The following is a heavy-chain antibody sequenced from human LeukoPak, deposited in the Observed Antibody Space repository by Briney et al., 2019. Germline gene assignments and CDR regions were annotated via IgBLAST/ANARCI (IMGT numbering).Heavy chain of an antibody. CDR3: TTVDGNYGYYSDN. Sequence: GGSLRLSCAASGFTFSSYGMHWVRQAPGKGLEWVAFIRYDGSNKYYADSVKGRFTISRDNSKNTLYLQMSSLKIEDTGVYFCTTVDGNYGYYSDNWGQGTLVTVSS. CDR1: GFTFSSYG. CDR2: IRYDGSNK. D-gene: IGHD3-16*01. V-gene: IGHV3-30*02. J-gene: IGHJ4*02.